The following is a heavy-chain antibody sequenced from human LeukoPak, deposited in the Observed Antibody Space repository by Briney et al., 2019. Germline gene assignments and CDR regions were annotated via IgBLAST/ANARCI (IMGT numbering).Heavy chain of an antibody. V-gene: IGHV3-21*01. Sequence: GGCLSLSCAPSAFTLSSYSMDSVRQAPGKGLEWVSSISSSSRYIYYADSVKGRFTISRDNAKNSLYLQMNSLRAEDTAVYYCARVGSSWYYFDYWGQGALVTVSS. CDR1: AFTLSSYS. D-gene: IGHD6-13*01. CDR2: ISSSSRYI. J-gene: IGHJ4*02. CDR3: ARVGSSWYYFDY.